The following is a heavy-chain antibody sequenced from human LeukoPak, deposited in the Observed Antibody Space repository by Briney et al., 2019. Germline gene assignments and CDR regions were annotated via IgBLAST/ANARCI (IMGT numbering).Heavy chain of an antibody. CDR2: TYYRSRWNS. CDR1: GDSVPSNSAA. CDR3: ARFDSASEAFDI. V-gene: IGHV6-1*01. J-gene: IGHJ3*02. D-gene: IGHD3-9*01. Sequence: SQTLSLTCAISGDSVPSNSAAWTRIRQSPSRGLEWLGRTYYRSRWNSDYAISVKSRITINPDTSENQVSLQLNSVTPEDTAVYFCARFDSASEAFDIWGQGSMVTVSS.